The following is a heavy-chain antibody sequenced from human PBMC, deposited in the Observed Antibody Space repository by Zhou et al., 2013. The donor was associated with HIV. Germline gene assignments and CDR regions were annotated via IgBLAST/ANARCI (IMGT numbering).Heavy chain of an antibody. J-gene: IGHJ4*02. V-gene: IGHV1-8*01. CDR3: ARGSRIAAFFDY. Sequence: QVQLMQSGAEVRKPGASVKVSCKASGYSFSGHYVFWVRQAPGQGLEWMGWMNPDNGNTAFAQKFQGRVTMTRDTSVNTVYMELSRLRSEDTAVYFCARGSRIAAFFDYWGQGTLVTVSS. CDR1: GYSFSGHY. D-gene: IGHD6-13*01. CDR2: MNPDNGNT.